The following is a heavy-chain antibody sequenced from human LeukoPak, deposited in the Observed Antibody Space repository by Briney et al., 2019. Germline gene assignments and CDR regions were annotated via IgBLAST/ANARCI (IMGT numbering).Heavy chain of an antibody. V-gene: IGHV4-34*01. Sequence: SETLSLTCAVYGGSFSGYYWSWIRQPPGKGLEWIGEINHSGSTNYNPSLKSRVTMSVDTSKNQFSLKLSSVTAADTAVYYCARGGRWLQLYFQHWGQGTLVTVSS. CDR1: GGSFSGYY. CDR3: ARGGRWLQLYFQH. CDR2: INHSGST. D-gene: IGHD5-24*01. J-gene: IGHJ1*01.